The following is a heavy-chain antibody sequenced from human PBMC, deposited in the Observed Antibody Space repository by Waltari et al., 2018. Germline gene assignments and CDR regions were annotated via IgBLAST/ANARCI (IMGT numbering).Heavy chain of an antibody. J-gene: IGHJ3*02. Sequence: QVQLVESGGGVVQPGRSLRLSCAASGFTFSSYAMHWVRQAPGKGLDWVAVISYDGSNKYYADSVKGRFTISRDNSKNTLYLQMNSLRAEDTAVYYWASWTREAFDIWGQGTMVTVSS. CDR2: ISYDGSNK. D-gene: IGHD1-26*01. V-gene: IGHV3-30-3*01. CDR1: GFTFSSYA. CDR3: ASWTREAFDI.